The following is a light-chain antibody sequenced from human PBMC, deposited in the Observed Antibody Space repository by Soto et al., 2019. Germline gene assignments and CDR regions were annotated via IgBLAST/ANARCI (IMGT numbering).Light chain of an antibody. J-gene: IGKJ2*01. V-gene: IGKV1-33*01. CDR2: DAS. CDR3: QQYDNRPPEVYT. Sequence: DIQMTQSPSSLSASVGDRVTITCQASQDISNYLNWYQQKPGKAPKLLIYDASNLETGFPSRFSGSGSGTDFTFTISSLQPEDIATYYCQQYDNRPPEVYTFGQGTKLEIK. CDR1: QDISNY.